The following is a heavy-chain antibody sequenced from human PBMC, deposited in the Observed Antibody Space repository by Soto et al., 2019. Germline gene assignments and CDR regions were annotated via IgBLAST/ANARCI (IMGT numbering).Heavy chain of an antibody. V-gene: IGHV4-39*01. J-gene: IGHJ4*02. D-gene: IGHD3-16*01. CDR1: GGSISSSSYY. Sequence: SETLSLTCTVSGGSISSSSYYWGWIRQPPGKGLEWIGTIYYNENTYYNPSLKSRVTISVDTSKNQFSLKLSSVTAADTAVYYCARLSIMMAPSLVERYYFDYWGQGTLVTVSS. CDR3: ARLSIMMAPSLVERYYFDY. CDR2: IYYNENT.